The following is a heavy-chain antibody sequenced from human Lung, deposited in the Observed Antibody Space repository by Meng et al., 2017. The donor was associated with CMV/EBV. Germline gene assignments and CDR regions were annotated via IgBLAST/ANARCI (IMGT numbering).Heavy chain of an antibody. V-gene: IGHV4-59*01. CDR1: GGXISSYY. CDR2: IYYSGST. J-gene: IGHJ6*02. Sequence: SXTXSLXCTVSGGXISSYYWSWIRQPPGKGLEWIGYIYYSGSTNYNPSLKSRVTISVDTSKNQFSLKLSSVTAADTAVYYCARDKSTIFGVVGYYYYGMDVXGQGXTVTVSS. CDR3: ARDKSTIFGVVGYYYYGMDV. D-gene: IGHD3-3*01.